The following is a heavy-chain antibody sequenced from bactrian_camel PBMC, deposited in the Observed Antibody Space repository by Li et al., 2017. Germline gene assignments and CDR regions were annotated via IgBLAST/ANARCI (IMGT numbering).Heavy chain of an antibody. CDR1: RYSRFC. Sequence: QLVESGGGLVQPGGSLRLSYAASRYSRFCMGWFRQAPGKEREEIATIDPDGTRYADSVKGRFTISEDSAKNTVYLQMNSLKPEDTAMYYCAADIFPCHTPATLTRISAEYWGQGTQVTVS. J-gene: IGHJ4*01. D-gene: IGHD4*01. CDR3: AADIFPCHTPATLTRISAEY. CDR2: IDPDGT. V-gene: IGHV3S53*01.